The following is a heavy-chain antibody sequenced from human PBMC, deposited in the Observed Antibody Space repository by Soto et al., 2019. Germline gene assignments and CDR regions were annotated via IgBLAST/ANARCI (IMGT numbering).Heavy chain of an antibody. V-gene: IGHV3-74*01. CDR1: GFTFSSYW. CDR2: INSDGSST. CDR3: ARSYSGYAGYYYYYMDV. D-gene: IGHD5-12*01. J-gene: IGHJ6*03. Sequence: GGSLRLSCAASGFTFSSYWMHWVRQAPGKGLVWVSRINSDGSSTSYADSVKGRFTISRDNAKNTLYLQMNSLRAEDTTVYYCARSYSGYAGYYYYYMDVWGKGTTVTVSS.